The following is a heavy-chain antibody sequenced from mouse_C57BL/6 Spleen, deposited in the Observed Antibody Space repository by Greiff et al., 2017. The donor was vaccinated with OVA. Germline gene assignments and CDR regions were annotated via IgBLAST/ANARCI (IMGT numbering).Heavy chain of an antibody. CDR2: IYPGSGNT. V-gene: IGHV1-76*01. CDR3: ARYDYDERGY. Sequence: VQLQESGAELVRPGASVKLSCKASGYTFPDYYINWVKQRPGQGLEWIARIYPGSGNTYYNEKFKGKATLTAEKSSSTAYMQLSSLTSEDSAVYFCARYDYDERGYWGQGTTLTVSS. CDR1: GYTFPDYY. D-gene: IGHD2-4*01. J-gene: IGHJ2*01.